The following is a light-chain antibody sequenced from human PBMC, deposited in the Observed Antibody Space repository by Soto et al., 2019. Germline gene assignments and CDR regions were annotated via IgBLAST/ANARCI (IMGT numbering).Light chain of an antibody. CDR1: QGISSY. J-gene: IGKJ1*01. Sequence: DIQMTQSPSSLSASVGDRVTITCRASQGISSYLAWYQQKPGKAPKLLIYAASTLQSGVPSRFSGSGSGTEFTLTISSLQPEDFATYYCQQYKSYPLTFGQGTKVDI. V-gene: IGKV1-9*01. CDR2: AAS. CDR3: QQYKSYPLT.